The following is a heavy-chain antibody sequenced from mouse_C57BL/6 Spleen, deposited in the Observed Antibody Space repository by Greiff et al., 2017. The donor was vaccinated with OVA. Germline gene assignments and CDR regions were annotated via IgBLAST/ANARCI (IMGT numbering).Heavy chain of an antibody. Sequence: ESGAELVKPGASVKMSCKASGYTFTSYWITWVKQRPGQGLEWIGDIYPGSGSTNYNEKFKSKATLTVDTSSSTAYMQLSSLTSEDSAVYYCARDYYGSSYVRYFDYWGQGTTLTVSS. CDR1: GYTFTSYW. CDR3: ARDYYGSSYVRYFDY. J-gene: IGHJ2*01. D-gene: IGHD1-1*01. V-gene: IGHV1-55*01. CDR2: IYPGSGST.